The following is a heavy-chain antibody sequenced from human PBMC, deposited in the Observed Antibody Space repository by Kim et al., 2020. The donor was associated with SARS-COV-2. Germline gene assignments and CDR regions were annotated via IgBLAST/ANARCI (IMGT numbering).Heavy chain of an antibody. J-gene: IGHJ5*02. Sequence: GRFTISRDNAKNSLYLQMNSLRAEDTAVYYCARAGKKYYDILTGQNWFDPWGQGTLVTVSS. V-gene: IGHV3-11*06. CDR3: ARAGKKYYDILTGQNWFDP. D-gene: IGHD3-9*01.